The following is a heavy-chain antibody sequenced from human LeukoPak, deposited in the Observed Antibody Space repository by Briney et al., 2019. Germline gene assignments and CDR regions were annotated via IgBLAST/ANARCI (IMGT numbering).Heavy chain of an antibody. CDR2: IWYDGSNK. CDR3: ARDESLGYSSSSEELDY. D-gene: IGHD6-6*01. Sequence: PGGSLRLSCAASGFTFSSYGMHWVRQAPGKGLEWVAVIWYDGSNKYYADSVKGRFTISRDNSKNTLYLQMNSLRAEDTAVYYCARDESLGYSSSSEELDYWGQGTLVTVSS. CDR1: GFTFSSYG. J-gene: IGHJ4*02. V-gene: IGHV3-33*01.